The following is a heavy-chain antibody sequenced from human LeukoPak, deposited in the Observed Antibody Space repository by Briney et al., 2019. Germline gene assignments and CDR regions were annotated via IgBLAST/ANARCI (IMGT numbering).Heavy chain of an antibody. J-gene: IGHJ6*03. V-gene: IGHV4-59*08. Sequence: SETLSLTCTVSGGSISSYYWSWIRQPPGKGLEWIGYIYYSGSTNYNPSLKSRVTISVDTSKNQFSLKLSSVTAADTAVYYCARSSSRVNYYYMDVWGKGTTVTVSS. CDR3: ARSSSRVNYYYMDV. D-gene: IGHD6-13*01. CDR2: IYYSGST. CDR1: GGSISSYY.